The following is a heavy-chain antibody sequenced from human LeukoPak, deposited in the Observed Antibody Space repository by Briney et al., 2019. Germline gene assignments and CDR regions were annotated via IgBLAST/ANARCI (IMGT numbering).Heavy chain of an antibody. D-gene: IGHD3-10*01. CDR1: GFTFSSYG. V-gene: IGHV3-30*18. J-gene: IGHJ6*02. CDR3: AKDEGLLWFIGGV. Sequence: PGGSLRLSCAASGFTFSSYGMHWVRQAPGKGLEWVAVISYDGSNKYCADSVKGRFTISRDNSKNTLYLQMNSLRAEDTAVYYCAKDEGLLWFIGGVWGQGTTVTVSS. CDR2: ISYDGSNK.